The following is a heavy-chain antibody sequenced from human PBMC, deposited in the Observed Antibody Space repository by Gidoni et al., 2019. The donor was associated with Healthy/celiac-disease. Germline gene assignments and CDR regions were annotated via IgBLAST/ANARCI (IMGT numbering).Heavy chain of an antibody. CDR2: INPSGGST. CDR1: GYTCTSYY. V-gene: IGHV1-46*03. J-gene: IGHJ6*02. CDR3: ARGITGTSPPSYYYGMDV. D-gene: IGHD1-7*01. Sequence: KASGYTCTSYYMHWVRQAPGQGLEWMGIINPSGGSTSYAQKFQCRVTMTRDTSTSTAYMELSSLRSEDTAVYYCARGITGTSPPSYYYGMDVWGQGTTVTVSS.